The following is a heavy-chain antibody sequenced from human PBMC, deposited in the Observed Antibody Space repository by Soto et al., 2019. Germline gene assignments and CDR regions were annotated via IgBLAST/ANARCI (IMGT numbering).Heavy chain of an antibody. V-gene: IGHV4-34*01. J-gene: IGHJ5*02. CDR2: INHSGST. D-gene: IGHD4-17*01. Sequence: QVQLQQWGAGLLKPSETLSLTCAVYGGSFSGYYWSWIRQPPGKGLEWIGEINHSGSTNYNPSLKRLVTISVDTAKNQFSLTLSSVTAADTAVYYCARGPRDYGGPKRLYNWFDPWGQGTLVTVSS. CDR3: ARGPRDYGGPKRLYNWFDP. CDR1: GGSFSGYY.